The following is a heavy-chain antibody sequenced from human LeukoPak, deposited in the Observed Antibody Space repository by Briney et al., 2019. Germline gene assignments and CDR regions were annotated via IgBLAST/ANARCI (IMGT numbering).Heavy chain of an antibody. CDR2: ISRSSTYM. CDR1: GFTFSSYN. D-gene: IGHD3-16*01. CDR3: ARDLMGDTPWGNAFDI. V-gene: IGHV3-21*01. Sequence: GGSLRLSCAASGFTFSSYNMNWVRQAPGKGLEWVSSISRSSTYMYYADSVKGRFTISRGNAKNSLYLQMNSLRAEDTAMYYCARDLMGDTPWGNAFDIWGQGTMVTVSS. J-gene: IGHJ3*02.